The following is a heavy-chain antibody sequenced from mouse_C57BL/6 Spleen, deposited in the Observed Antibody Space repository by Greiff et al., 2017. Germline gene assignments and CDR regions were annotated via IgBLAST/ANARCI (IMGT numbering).Heavy chain of an antibody. Sequence: QVQLQQSGAELVRPGTSVKMSCTASGYNFTNDWIGWAKQRPGHGLEWIGDIYPGDGYTNYNAKFKGKATMTADKSSNTAYLQFSSLTSEDSALXYTAIGVNCGYFDVRGTGTTVTVSS. CDR2: IYPGDGYT. V-gene: IGHV1-63*01. J-gene: IGHJ1*03. CDR3: AIGVNCGYFDV. CDR1: GYNFTNDW. D-gene: IGHD4-1*02.